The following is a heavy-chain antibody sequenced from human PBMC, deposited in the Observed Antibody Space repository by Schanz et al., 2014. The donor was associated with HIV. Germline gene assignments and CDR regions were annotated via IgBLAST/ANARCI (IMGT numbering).Heavy chain of an antibody. CDR3: AKDALEWFFPGGMDV. J-gene: IGHJ6*02. CDR1: GFIFRTHG. D-gene: IGHD3-3*01. V-gene: IGHV3-23*04. Sequence: VQLVETGGGVVQPGRSLRLSCAASGFIFRTHGMHWVRQAPGKGLEWVAAFSGSGRATYYADPLKGRFTVTRDNSKNSVYLQINSLRAEDTAVYFCAKDALEWFFPGGMDVWGQGTTVIVSS. CDR2: FSGSGRAT.